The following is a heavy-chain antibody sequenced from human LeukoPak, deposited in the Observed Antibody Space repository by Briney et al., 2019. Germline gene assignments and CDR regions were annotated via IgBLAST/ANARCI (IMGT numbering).Heavy chain of an antibody. CDR2: INHSGST. Sequence: SETLSLTCAVYGGSFSGYYWSWIRQPPGKGLEWIGEINHSGSTNYSPSLKSRVTISVDTSKNQFSLKLSSVTAADTAVYYCARGRFLSSGYYHRYYFDYWGQGTLVTVSS. D-gene: IGHD3-22*01. CDR1: GGSFSGYY. CDR3: ARGRFLSSGYYHRYYFDY. V-gene: IGHV4-34*01. J-gene: IGHJ4*02.